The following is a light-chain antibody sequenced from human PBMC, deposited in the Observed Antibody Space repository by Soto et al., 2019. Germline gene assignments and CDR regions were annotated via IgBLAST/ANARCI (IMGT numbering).Light chain of an antibody. CDR1: QSISNW. Sequence: DIQMPQSPSTPSASVGDSVLITCRASQSISNWLAWYQQKPGKDPNLLIYKASSLKSGVPSRFSGSGSGTEFTLTISSLQPEDFATYYCQQYDTYWTVGQGTKVDI. CDR3: QQYDTYWT. V-gene: IGKV1-5*03. CDR2: KAS. J-gene: IGKJ1*01.